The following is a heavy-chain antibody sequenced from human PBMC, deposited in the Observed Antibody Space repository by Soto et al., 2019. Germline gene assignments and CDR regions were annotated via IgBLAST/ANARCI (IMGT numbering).Heavy chain of an antibody. CDR3: ARDRVPFGSSSGHYYYGMDV. V-gene: IGHV1-2*02. Sequence: ASVKVSCKASGYTFTGYYMHWVRQAPGQGLEWMGWISPNSGGTNFAHKFQGRVTMTTDTSINTAYMELSRLTYDDTAVYYCARDRVPFGSSSGHYYYGMDVWGQGTTVTVSS. D-gene: IGHD6-6*01. J-gene: IGHJ6*02. CDR2: ISPNSGGT. CDR1: GYTFTGYY.